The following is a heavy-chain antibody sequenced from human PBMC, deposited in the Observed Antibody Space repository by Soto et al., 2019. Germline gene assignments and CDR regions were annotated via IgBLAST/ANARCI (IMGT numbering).Heavy chain of an antibody. V-gene: IGHV4-59*08. J-gene: IGHJ4*02. CDR2: IYYSGST. CDR1: AGAISSYY. Sequence: SETLSLTCTVSAGAISSYYWSWVRQPPGKGLEWIGYIYYSGSTNYNPSLKSRVTISVDTSKNQFSLKLSSVTAADTAVYYCARYGSGQLYYFDYWGQGTLVTVSS. CDR3: ARYGSGQLYYFDY. D-gene: IGHD2-15*01.